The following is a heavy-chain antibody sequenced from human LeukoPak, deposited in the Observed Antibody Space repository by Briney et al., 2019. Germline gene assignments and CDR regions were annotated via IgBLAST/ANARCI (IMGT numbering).Heavy chain of an antibody. D-gene: IGHD6-19*01. V-gene: IGHV3-30*04. J-gene: IGHJ5*02. CDR2: ISYDGSNK. Sequence: GGSLRLSCAASGFTFSSYAMHWVRQAPGKGVEGVAVISYDGSNKYYADSVKSRFTISRDNSKNTLSLQMNSLRAEETAVDYCATGFGSGRNTWFAPWGQGTLVTVSS. CDR1: GFTFSSYA. CDR3: ATGFGSGRNTWFAP.